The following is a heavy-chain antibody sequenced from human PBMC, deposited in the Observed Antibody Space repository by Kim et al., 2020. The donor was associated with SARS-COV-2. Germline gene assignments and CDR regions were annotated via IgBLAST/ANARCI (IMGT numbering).Heavy chain of an antibody. D-gene: IGHD3-9*01. V-gene: IGHV3-21*05. Sequence: GGSLRLSCVASGFALSSYSMNWVRQAPGKGLEWLSYISADDIYYADSVKGRFTISRDNAKNALYLQMNSLRDGDTAVYFCARGFDWALDLWGQGTLVTVS. J-gene: IGHJ5*02. CDR3: ARGFDWALDL. CDR1: GFALSSYS. CDR2: ISADDI.